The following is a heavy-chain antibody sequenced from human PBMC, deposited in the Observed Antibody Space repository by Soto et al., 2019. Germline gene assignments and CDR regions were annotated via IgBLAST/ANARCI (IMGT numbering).Heavy chain of an antibody. V-gene: IGHV3-21*01. CDR2: ISSRSNYI. CDR3: AREXITMVRTIQELWYGMDV. Sequence: PGGSLRLSCAASGFTFTNYTMNWVRQTPGKGLEWVSSISSRSNYINHADSVKGRFTISRDNAKNSLYLQMNSLRGEDTAVYYCAREXITMVRTIQELWYGMDVWGQGTTVTVSS. D-gene: IGHD3-10*01. J-gene: IGHJ6*02. CDR1: GFTFTNYT.